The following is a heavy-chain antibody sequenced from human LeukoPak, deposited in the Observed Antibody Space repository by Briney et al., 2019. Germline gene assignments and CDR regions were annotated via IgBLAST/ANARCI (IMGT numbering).Heavy chain of an antibody. J-gene: IGHJ4*02. CDR1: GFTFSSYS. CDR2: ISGSGGST. V-gene: IGHV3-23*01. CDR3: AKDVAPETYYFDY. Sequence: PGGSLRLSCAASGFTFSSYSMNWVRQAPGKGLEWVSAISGSGGSTYYADSVKGRFTISRDNSKNTLYLQMNSLRAEDTAVYYCAKDVAPETYYFDYWGQGTLVTVSS.